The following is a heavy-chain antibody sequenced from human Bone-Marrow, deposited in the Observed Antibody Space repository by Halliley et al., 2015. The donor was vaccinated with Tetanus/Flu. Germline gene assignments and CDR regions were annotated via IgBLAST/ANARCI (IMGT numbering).Heavy chain of an antibody. D-gene: IGHD1-26*01. CDR1: GFTFGSYW. J-gene: IGHJ4*02. V-gene: IGHV3-74*03. Sequence: SLRLSCVASGFTFGSYWMHWVRQAPRKGLEWVSRINPNGGTTSYADSVKGRFTISRDNVKNTLYLQMDSLRAEGTAVYYCTRDEWGSSDYWGQGSLVTVSS. CDR2: INPNGGTT. CDR3: TRDEWGSSDY.